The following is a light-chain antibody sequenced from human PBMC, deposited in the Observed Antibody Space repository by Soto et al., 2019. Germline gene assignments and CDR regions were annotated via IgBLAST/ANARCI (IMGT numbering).Light chain of an antibody. CDR1: QSVGGW. CDR2: KAS. V-gene: IGKV1-5*03. Sequence: DIQMTQSPSTLSASVGDGVTITCRASQSVGGWLAWYQQKPGKAPNLLIYKASNLEGGVPSRFSGSGSGTEFSLTISSLQPDDFATYYCQQYITYPPTFGGGTKVEVK. J-gene: IGKJ4*01. CDR3: QQYITYPPT.